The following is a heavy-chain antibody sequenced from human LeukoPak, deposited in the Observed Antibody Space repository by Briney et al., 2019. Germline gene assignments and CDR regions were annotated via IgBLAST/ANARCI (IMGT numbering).Heavy chain of an antibody. J-gene: IGHJ4*02. Sequence: PGTSLRLSCAASGLILSSYGIHWVRQAPGKGLGWVAVIWHDGTNIYYGDSVKGRFSISRDNSKNTVYLQMDSLRAEDTAVYYCARDAGGAFGNYVNYFDYWGQGTLVTVSS. V-gene: IGHV3-33*01. CDR1: GLILSSYG. CDR3: ARDAGGAFGNYVNYFDY. CDR2: IWHDGTNI. D-gene: IGHD4-11*01.